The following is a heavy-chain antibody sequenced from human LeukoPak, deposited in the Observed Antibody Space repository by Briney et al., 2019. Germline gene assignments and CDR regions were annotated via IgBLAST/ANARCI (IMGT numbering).Heavy chain of an antibody. CDR2: IRSKANGGTT. CDR1: GFTFGDYA. V-gene: IGHV3-49*03. D-gene: IGHD3-3*01. J-gene: IGHJ6*03. Sequence: PGRFLRLSCTASGFTFGDYAMSWFRQAPGKGLEWVGFIRSKANGGTTEYAASVKGRFTISRDDSKSIAYLQMNSLKTEDTAVYYCTRGNDFWRGYYYYMDVWGKGTTVTVSS. CDR3: TRGNDFWRGYYYYMDV.